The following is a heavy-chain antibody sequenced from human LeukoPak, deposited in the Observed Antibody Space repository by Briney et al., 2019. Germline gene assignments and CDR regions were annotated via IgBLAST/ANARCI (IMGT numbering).Heavy chain of an antibody. D-gene: IGHD1-7*01. V-gene: IGHV3-53*01. CDR1: GFPARSNN. CDR3: ARGKWNYPFDY. CDR2: IYSGDST. Sequence: PGGSLSLPCQASGFPARSNNVTGFPQAQGKGLEWVSVIYSGDSTYYADSVKGRFTISRDNSKNTLYLQMNSLRAEDTAVYYCARGKWNYPFDYWGQGTLVTVSS. J-gene: IGHJ4*02.